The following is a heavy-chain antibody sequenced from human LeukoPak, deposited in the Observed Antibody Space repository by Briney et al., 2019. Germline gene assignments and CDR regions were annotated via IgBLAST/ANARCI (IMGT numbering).Heavy chain of an antibody. Sequence: PSETLSLTCTVSGGSISSYYWSWIRQPPGKGLEWIGYIYYSGSTNYNPSLKSRVTISVDTSKNQFSLKLSSVTAADTAVYYCARAQYSGSYLNDAFDIWGQGTMVTVSS. CDR1: GGSISSYY. CDR2: IYYSGST. V-gene: IGHV4-59*12. J-gene: IGHJ3*02. CDR3: ARAQYSGSYLNDAFDI. D-gene: IGHD1-26*01.